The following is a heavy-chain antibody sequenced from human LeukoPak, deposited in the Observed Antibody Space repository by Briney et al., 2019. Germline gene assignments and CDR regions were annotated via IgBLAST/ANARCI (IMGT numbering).Heavy chain of an antibody. V-gene: IGHV4-59*01. D-gene: IGHD2-2*02. CDR1: GGSISSYY. Sequence: SETLSPTCSVSGGSISSYYWSWIRQPPGKGLEWIGYISYSGSTNYNPSLKSRVTISVDTSKNQFSLKLSSVTAADTAVYYCAREFYTALRSWGQGTLVTVSS. J-gene: IGHJ5*02. CDR3: AREFYTALRS. CDR2: ISYSGST.